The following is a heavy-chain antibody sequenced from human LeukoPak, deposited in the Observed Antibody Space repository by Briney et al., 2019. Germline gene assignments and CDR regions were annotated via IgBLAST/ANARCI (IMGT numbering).Heavy chain of an antibody. CDR3: VRESPKTGNYIGADAFDM. D-gene: IGHD1-7*01. CDR2: IYYTGNT. Sequence: SETLSLTCTVSGDSITGYYWGWIRQPPGKGLEWIGNIYYTGNTYYNASLKSRVTISVDTSKNQFSLRLSSVTAADTAIYYCVRESPKTGNYIGADAFDMWGQGTMVTVSS. J-gene: IGHJ3*02. CDR1: GDSITGYY. V-gene: IGHV4-38-2*02.